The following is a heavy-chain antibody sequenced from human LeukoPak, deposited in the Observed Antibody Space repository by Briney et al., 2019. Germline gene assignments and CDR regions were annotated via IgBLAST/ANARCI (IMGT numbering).Heavy chain of an antibody. D-gene: IGHD6-19*01. CDR3: ASSAGQIAVAGTY. V-gene: IGHV3-21*01. CDR1: GFTFSSYG. CDR2: ISSSSSYI. Sequence: GGSLRLSCAASGFTFSSYGMIWVRQAPGKGLEWVSSISSSSSYIYYADSVKGRFTISRDNAKNSLYLQMNSLRAEDTAVYYCASSAGQIAVAGTYWGQGTLVTVSS. J-gene: IGHJ4*02.